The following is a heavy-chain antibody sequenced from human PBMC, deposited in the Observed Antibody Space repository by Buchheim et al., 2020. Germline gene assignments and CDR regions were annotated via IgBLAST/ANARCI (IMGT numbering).Heavy chain of an antibody. Sequence: QVQLVESGGGVVQPGRSLRLSCAASGFTFSSYAMHWVRQAPGKGLEWVAVISYDGSNKYYADSVKGRFTISRDNSKNTLYLQMNSLRAEDTAVYYCARVSPAYGEIDYYYGMDVWGQGTT. CDR2: ISYDGSNK. J-gene: IGHJ6*02. CDR1: GFTFSSYA. D-gene: IGHD4-17*01. V-gene: IGHV3-30-3*01. CDR3: ARVSPAYGEIDYYYGMDV.